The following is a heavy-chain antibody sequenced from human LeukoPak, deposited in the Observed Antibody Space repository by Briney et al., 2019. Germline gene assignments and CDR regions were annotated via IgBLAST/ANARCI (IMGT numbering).Heavy chain of an antibody. D-gene: IGHD4-23*01. CDR2: ISGSGGST. V-gene: IGHV3-23*01. CDR3: AKAPSLYRGKGGWTFDY. CDR1: GFTFSSYA. J-gene: IGHJ4*02. Sequence: GGSLRLSCAASGFTFSSYAMSWVRQAPGKGLEWVSAISGSGGSTYYADSVKGRFTISRDNSKNPLSLQMNRLRAEDTAVYYCAKAPSLYRGKGGWTFDYWGQGTLVTVSS.